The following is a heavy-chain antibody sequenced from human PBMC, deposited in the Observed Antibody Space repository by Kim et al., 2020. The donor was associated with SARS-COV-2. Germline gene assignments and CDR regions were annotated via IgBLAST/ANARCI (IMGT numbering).Heavy chain of an antibody. CDR3: ARGHLGELSSNDY. CDR1: GFTFSSYW. CDR2: INSDGSRI. Sequence: GGSRRLSCAASGFTFSSYWMHWVRQAPGKGLVWVSRINSDGSRICYADSVKGRFTISRDNAKNTLYLQMNSLRAEDTAVYYCARGHLGELSSNDYWGQGTLVTVSS. D-gene: IGHD3-16*02. J-gene: IGHJ4*02. V-gene: IGHV3-74*01.